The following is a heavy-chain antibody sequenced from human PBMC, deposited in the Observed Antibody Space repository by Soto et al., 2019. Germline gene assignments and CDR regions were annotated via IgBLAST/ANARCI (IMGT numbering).Heavy chain of an antibody. Sequence: PSETLSLTCTVSGGSISSDNYFWSWIRQHPGKGLEWIGYIDYIGRAYYNPSLKSRVTTSVDTSKNQFSLRLSSVTVADTATYYCAKVHGDYGPTDYWGQGTLVTVSS. CDR3: AKVHGDYGPTDY. J-gene: IGHJ4*02. CDR1: GGSISSDNYF. D-gene: IGHD4-17*01. CDR2: IDYIGRA. V-gene: IGHV4-31*03.